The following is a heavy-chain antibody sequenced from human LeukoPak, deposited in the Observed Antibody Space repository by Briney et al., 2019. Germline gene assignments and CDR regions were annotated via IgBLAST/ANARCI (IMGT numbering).Heavy chain of an antibody. Sequence: GGSLRLSCAASAFTFSNYAMSWVRQAPGKGLEWVSTLSATVSGGGAYYADSVKGRFTISRDNSKNTLHLQMNSLRDEDTAMYYCAKNRGKGAVSGTGEIDYWGQGTLVTVSS. CDR2: LSATVSGGGA. J-gene: IGHJ4*02. V-gene: IGHV3-23*01. D-gene: IGHD6-19*01. CDR3: AKNRGKGAVSGTGEIDY. CDR1: AFTFSNYA.